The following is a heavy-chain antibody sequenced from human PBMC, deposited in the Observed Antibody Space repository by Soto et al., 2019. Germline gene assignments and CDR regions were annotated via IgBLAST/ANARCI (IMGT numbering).Heavy chain of an antibody. V-gene: IGHV3-74*01. D-gene: IGHD2-21*02. J-gene: IGHJ4*02. CDR1: RFTFRSYW. CDR3: VSLPRAYCGGDCSTFDY. CDR2: INSDGSST. Sequence: EVQVVESGGGLVQPGGSLRLSCAASRFTFRSYWMHWVRQTPGKGLVWVSRINSDGSSTSYADSVKGRFTISRDNAKNTLYLQMNSLRAEDTAVYYCVSLPRAYCGGDCSTFDYWGQGTLVTVSS.